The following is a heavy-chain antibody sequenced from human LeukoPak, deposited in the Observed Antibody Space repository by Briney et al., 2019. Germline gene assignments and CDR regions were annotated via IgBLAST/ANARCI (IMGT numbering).Heavy chain of an antibody. J-gene: IGHJ6*02. CDR3: ARVTGTTWSYYYGMDV. CDR2: IIPIFGTA. Sequence: GASVKVSCKASGGTFSSYAISWVRQAPGQGREWMGGIIPIFGTANYAQKFQGRVTITADESTSTAYMELSSLRSEDTAVYYCARVTGTTWSYYYGMDVWGQGTTVTVSS. CDR1: GGTFSSYA. D-gene: IGHD1-7*01. V-gene: IGHV1-69*13.